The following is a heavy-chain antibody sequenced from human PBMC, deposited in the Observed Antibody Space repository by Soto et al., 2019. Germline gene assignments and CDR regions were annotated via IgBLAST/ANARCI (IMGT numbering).Heavy chain of an antibody. CDR2: IVTYNGNT. CDR3: ARGPQGTGWRGKWFDI. D-gene: IGHD6-19*01. V-gene: IGHV1-18*01. CDR1: GYTFTNYG. J-gene: IGHJ5*02. Sequence: QVHLVQSGVEVKKPGASVKVSCKASGYTFTNYGISWVRQAPGQGLEWMGWIVTYNGNTNSAQKLQGRATMTTDTSTTTAYMELRSLRYDDTAVYYCARGPQGTGWRGKWFDIWGQGTLVTVSS.